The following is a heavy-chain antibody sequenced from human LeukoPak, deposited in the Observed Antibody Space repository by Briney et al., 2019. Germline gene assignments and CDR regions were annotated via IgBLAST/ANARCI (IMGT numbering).Heavy chain of an antibody. V-gene: IGHV1-69*05. CDR3: ARGLNVDCSSTSCYSRYYYYYYMDV. D-gene: IGHD2-2*01. Sequence: GASVKVSCKASGGTFSSYAISWVRQAPGQGLEWMGGIIPIFGTANYAQKFQGRVTITTDESTSTAYMELRSLRSEDTAVYYCARGLNVDCSSTSCYSRYYYYYYMDVWGKGTTVTVSS. CDR2: IIPIFGTA. CDR1: GGTFSSYA. J-gene: IGHJ6*03.